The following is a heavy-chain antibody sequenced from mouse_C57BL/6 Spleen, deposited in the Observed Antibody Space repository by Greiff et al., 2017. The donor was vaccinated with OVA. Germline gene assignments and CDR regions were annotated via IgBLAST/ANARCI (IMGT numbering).Heavy chain of an antibody. CDR1: GYAFSSSW. D-gene: IGHD3-3*01. J-gene: IGHJ2*01. V-gene: IGHV1-82*01. Sequence: VQVVESGPELVKPGASVKISCKASGYAFSSSWMNWVKQRPGKGLEWIGRIYPGDGDTNYNGKFKGKATLTADKSSSTAYMQLSSLTSEDSAVYLCARRDGSLDYWGQGTTLTVSS. CDR2: IYPGDGDT. CDR3: ARRDGSLDY.